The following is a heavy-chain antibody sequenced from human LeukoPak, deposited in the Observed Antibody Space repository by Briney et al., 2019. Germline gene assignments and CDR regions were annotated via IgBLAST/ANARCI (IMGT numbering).Heavy chain of an antibody. V-gene: IGHV3-23*01. Sequence: GGSLRLSCAASGFTFSSYAMSWVRQAPGKGLEWVSAISGSGGSTYYADSVKGRFTISRDNSKNTLCLQMNSLRAEDTAVYYCAKAFTIFGVVMEAFDIWGQGTMVTVSS. CDR1: GFTFSSYA. J-gene: IGHJ3*02. CDR2: ISGSGGST. D-gene: IGHD3-3*01. CDR3: AKAFTIFGVVMEAFDI.